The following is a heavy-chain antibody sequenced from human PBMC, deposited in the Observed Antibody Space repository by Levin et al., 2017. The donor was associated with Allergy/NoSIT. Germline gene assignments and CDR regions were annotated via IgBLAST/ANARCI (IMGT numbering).Heavy chain of an antibody. CDR3: VKDRGGYRDGRAEYFHH. CDR1: GFSFSGYA. V-gene: IGHV3-64D*06. D-gene: IGHD5-18*01. CDR2: ISSNGGST. J-gene: IGHJ1*01. Sequence: SCSASGFSFSGYAMHWVRQPPGKGLEYVSAISSNGGSTYYADSVKGRFTFSRDNSKNTLFLQMSSVRAEDTAVYYWVKDRGGYRDGRAEYFHHWGQGSLVIVS.